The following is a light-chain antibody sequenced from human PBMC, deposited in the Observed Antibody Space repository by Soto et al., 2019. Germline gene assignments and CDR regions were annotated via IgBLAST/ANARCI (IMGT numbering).Light chain of an antibody. Sequence: QSALTQPASVSGSPGQSIAIPCTGTSSDVGSHNLVSWYQQHPGKAPKLMIYEGSKRPSGVSNRFSGSKSGNTASLTISGLQAEDEADYYCCSYAGSRTFVVFGGGTKLTVL. V-gene: IGLV2-23*01. CDR1: SSDVGSHNL. J-gene: IGLJ2*01. CDR3: CSYAGSRTFVV. CDR2: EGS.